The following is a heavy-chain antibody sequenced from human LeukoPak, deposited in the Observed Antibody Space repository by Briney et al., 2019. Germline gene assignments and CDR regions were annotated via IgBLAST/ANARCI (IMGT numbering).Heavy chain of an antibody. CDR1: GYTFTGYY. V-gene: IGHV1-2*02. CDR3: ARGYKYVWGSYRYPP. Sequence: ASVKVSCXASGYTFTGYYMHWVRLAPGQGLEWMGWINPNSGGTDYAQKFQGRVTMTRDTSISTAYMELSRLRSDDTAVYYCARGYKYVWGSYRYPPWGQGTLVTVSS. CDR2: INPNSGGT. J-gene: IGHJ5*02. D-gene: IGHD3-16*02.